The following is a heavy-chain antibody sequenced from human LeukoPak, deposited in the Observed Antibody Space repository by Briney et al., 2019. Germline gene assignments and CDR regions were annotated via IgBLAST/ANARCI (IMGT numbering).Heavy chain of an antibody. J-gene: IGHJ4*02. V-gene: IGHV4-34*01. CDR3: ARRLGRPGDY. D-gene: IGHD3-16*01. CDR1: GGSFSGYY. CDR2: INHSGST. Sequence: SETLSLTCAVYGGSFSGYYWSWIRQPPGKGLEWTGEINHSGSTNYNPSLKSRVTISVDTSKNQFSLKLSSVTAADTAVYYCARRLGRPGDYWGQGTLVTVSS.